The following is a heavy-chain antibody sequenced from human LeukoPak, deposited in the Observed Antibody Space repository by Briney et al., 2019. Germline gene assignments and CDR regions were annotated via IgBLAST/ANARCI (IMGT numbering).Heavy chain of an antibody. J-gene: IGHJ4*02. CDR2: INPNTGDT. D-gene: IGHD3-3*02. CDR1: GYTFIAYY. CDR3: ARVVFDGSISRRFDS. V-gene: IGHV1-2*02. Sequence: ASVKVSCKTSGYTFIAYYVPWVRQAPGQGLEWMGWINPNTGDTTYAQQFQGRVTMTRDTSLSTVYMELSSLRSDDTAVYYCARVVFDGSISRRFDSWGQGTQVAVFS.